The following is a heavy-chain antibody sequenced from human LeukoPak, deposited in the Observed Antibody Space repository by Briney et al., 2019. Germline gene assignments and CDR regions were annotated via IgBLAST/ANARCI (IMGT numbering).Heavy chain of an antibody. J-gene: IGHJ4*02. Sequence: GSLLLSCAAAGFYFNSYWMRWVRPAGGKGQEWVANIKQDGSVKNYVDSVKGRFTISRDNAKNSLYLRMNSLRADDTAVYYCAREPPHVGMPGPGDYGGQGTLATVSP. D-gene: IGHD1-1*01. CDR1: GFYFNSYW. CDR2: IKQDGSVK. CDR3: AREPPHVGMPGPGDY. V-gene: IGHV3-7*01.